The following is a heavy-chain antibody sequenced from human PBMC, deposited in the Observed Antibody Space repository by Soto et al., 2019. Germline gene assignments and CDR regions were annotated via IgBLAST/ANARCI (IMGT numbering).Heavy chain of an antibody. D-gene: IGHD6-13*01. CDR3: VRGIVAAGFDY. J-gene: IGHJ4*02. CDR1: GFTFSNYW. V-gene: IGHV3-74*01. Sequence: GGSLRLSCVASGFTFSNYWRHWVRQAPGRGLVWVSRINSDGSGTRYADSVKGRFTISRDNAKNTLYLQMNSLRAEDTAVYYCVRGIVAAGFDYWGQGTLVTVSS. CDR2: INSDGSGT.